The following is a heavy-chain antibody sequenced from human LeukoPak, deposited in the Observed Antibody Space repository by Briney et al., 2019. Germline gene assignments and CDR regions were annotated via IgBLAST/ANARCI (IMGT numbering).Heavy chain of an antibody. D-gene: IGHD2-2*01. J-gene: IGHJ5*02. CDR2: ISGGGGST. V-gene: IGHV3-23*01. CDR1: GFTFSNNA. CDR3: AKGGYCSSTSCYVGWFDP. Sequence: GGSLRLSCAASGFTFSNNAMSWVRQAPGKGLEWVSVISGGGGSTYYADSVKGRFTISRDNSKNTLFLQMNSLRAEDTAVYYCAKGGYCSSTSCYVGWFDPWGQGTLVTVSS.